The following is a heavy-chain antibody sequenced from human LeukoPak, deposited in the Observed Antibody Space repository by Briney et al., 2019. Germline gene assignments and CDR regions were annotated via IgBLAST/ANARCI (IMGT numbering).Heavy chain of an antibody. J-gene: IGHJ4*02. Sequence: SETLSLTCTVSGGSISDFYWSWIRQPPGKRLEWIGYISYSGSTDSNPSLKSRLTMSVDMSKNQFSLKLGSASAADTAIYYCAELAADSSAWYGFDYWGQGTLDTVSS. CDR2: ISYSGST. CDR3: AELAADSSAWYGFDY. CDR1: GGSISDFY. D-gene: IGHD6-19*01. V-gene: IGHV4-59*08.